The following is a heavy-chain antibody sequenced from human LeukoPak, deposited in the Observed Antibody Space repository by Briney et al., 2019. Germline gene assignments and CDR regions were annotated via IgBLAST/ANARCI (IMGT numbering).Heavy chain of an antibody. J-gene: IGHJ4*02. CDR3: AKAAEWLRSPFDY. Sequence: GGSLRLSCAASGFTFSTYGLHWVRQAPGKGLEWVTFIRYDGIYKYYADSVKGRFTISRDNSKNTLYLQMNSLRADDTAVYYCAKAAEWLRSPFDYWGQGTLVTVSS. D-gene: IGHD5-12*01. CDR2: IRYDGIYK. CDR1: GFTFSTYG. V-gene: IGHV3-30*02.